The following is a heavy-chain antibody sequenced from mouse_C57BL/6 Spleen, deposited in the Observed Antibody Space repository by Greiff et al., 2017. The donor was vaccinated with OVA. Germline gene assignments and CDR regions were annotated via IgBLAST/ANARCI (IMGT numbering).Heavy chain of an antibody. V-gene: IGHV1-50*01. CDR3: ARRYSNYDYAMDY. J-gene: IGHJ4*01. CDR2: IDPSDSYT. CDR1: GYTFTSYW. D-gene: IGHD2-5*01. Sequence: VQLQQPGAELVKPGASVKLSCKASGYTFTSYWMLWVKQRPGQGLEWIGEIDPSDSYTNYNQKFKGKATLTVDTSSSTAYMQLSSLTSEDSAVYYCARRYSNYDYAMDYWGQGTSVTVSS.